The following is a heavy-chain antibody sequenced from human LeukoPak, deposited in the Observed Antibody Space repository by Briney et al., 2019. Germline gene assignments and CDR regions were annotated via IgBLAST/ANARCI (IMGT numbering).Heavy chain of an antibody. V-gene: IGHV4-59*01. CDR2: IYYSGST. Sequence: PSETLSLTCTVSGGSISSYYWSWIRQPPGKGLEWIGYIYYSGSTNYNPSLKSRVTISVDTSKNQFSLELSAVTAADTAVYYCARTYSSRDWFDSWGQGTLVTVSS. CDR3: ARTYSSRDWFDS. J-gene: IGHJ5*01. CDR1: GGSISSYY. D-gene: IGHD6-13*01.